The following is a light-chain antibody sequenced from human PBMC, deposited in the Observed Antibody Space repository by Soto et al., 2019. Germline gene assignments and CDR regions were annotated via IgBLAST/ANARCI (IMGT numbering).Light chain of an antibody. CDR2: AS. CDR1: QSVSDSY. V-gene: IGKV3-20*01. CDR3: QHYGTSAL. Sequence: TQSPSTLSASVGDRVTITCRASQSVSDSYLAWYQQKPGQAPRLLIYASSRATGIPDRFSGSGSGTDFTLTISRLEPEDFAVYYCQHYGTSALFGPGTKVDIK. J-gene: IGKJ3*01.